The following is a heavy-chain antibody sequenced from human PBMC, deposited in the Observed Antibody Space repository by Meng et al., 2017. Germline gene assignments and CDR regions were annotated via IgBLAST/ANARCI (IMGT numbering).Heavy chain of an antibody. CDR1: GYTFTSYD. CDR3: ARGSSSWITNWFDP. V-gene: IGHV1-8*01. Sequence: QGQRVQAGAGVKKPGSSVKVSCKASGYTFTSYDINWVRQATGQGLEWMGWMNPNSGNTGYAQKFQGRVTMTRNTSISTAYMELSSLRSEDTAVYYCARGSSSWITNWFDPWGQETLVTVSS. J-gene: IGHJ5*02. CDR2: MNPNSGNT. D-gene: IGHD6-13*01.